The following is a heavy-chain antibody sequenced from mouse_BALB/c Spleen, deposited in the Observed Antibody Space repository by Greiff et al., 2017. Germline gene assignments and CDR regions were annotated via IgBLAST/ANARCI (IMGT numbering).Heavy chain of an antibody. Sequence: QVQLKESGPQLVRPGASVKISCKASGYSFTSYWMHWVKQRPGQGLEWIGMIDPSDSETRLNQKFKDKATLTVDKSSSTAYMQLSSPTSEDSAVYYCARDGYYNYAMDYWGQGTSVTVSS. D-gene: IGHD2-3*01. CDR3: ARDGYYNYAMDY. CDR2: IDPSDSET. CDR1: GYSFTSYW. J-gene: IGHJ4*01. V-gene: IGHV1S126*01.